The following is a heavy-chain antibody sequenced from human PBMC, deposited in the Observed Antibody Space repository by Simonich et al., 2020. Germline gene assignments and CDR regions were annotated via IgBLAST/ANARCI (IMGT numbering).Heavy chain of an antibody. Sequence: EVQLVESGGGLVQPGGSLRLSCAASGFTFSSYDMHWGRQATGKGLEWISAIGTTGDTYYPGSVKGRFTISRENAKNSLYLQMNSLRAGDTAVYDCARGGYSGSYNWFDPWGQGTLVTVSS. J-gene: IGHJ5*02. CDR1: GFTFSSYD. D-gene: IGHD1-26*01. CDR3: ARGGYSGSYNWFDP. CDR2: IGTTGDT. V-gene: IGHV3-13*01.